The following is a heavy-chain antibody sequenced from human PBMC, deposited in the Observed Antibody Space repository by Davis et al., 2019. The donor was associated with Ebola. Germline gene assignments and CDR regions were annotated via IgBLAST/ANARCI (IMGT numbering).Heavy chain of an antibody. V-gene: IGHV3-23*01. J-gene: IGHJ4*02. CDR1: GFSFSSYW. CDR2: ISDSGDRT. D-gene: IGHD2/OR15-2a*01. CDR3: TRGRHSEPTYDDY. Sequence: GESLKISCAASGFSFSSYWMSWVRQAPGKGLEWVSGISDSGDRTHYADSVKGRFTISRDNSKNTLFLQMNSLRADDTAVYYCTRGRHSEPTYDDYWGQGTLVTVSS.